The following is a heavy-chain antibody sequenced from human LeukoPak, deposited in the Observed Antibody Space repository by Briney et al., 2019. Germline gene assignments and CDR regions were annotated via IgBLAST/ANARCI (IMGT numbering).Heavy chain of an antibody. V-gene: IGHV3-23*01. Sequence: GGSLRLSCAASGFTFTGHAMSWVRQAPGKGLEWVSAISGSGGSTYYADSVKGRFTISRDNSKNTLYLQMNSLRAEDTAVYYCAKAPPDGYYYYGMDVWGQGTTVTVSS. CDR3: AKAPPDGYYYYGMDV. CDR1: GFTFTGHA. CDR2: ISGSGGST. J-gene: IGHJ6*02.